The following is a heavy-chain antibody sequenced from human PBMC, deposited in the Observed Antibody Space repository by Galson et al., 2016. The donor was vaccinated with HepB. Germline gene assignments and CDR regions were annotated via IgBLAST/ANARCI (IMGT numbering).Heavy chain of an antibody. CDR2: IGGLHDNT. CDR1: GFTFSNYD. Sequence: LRLSCAASGFTFSNYDLSWVRQAPGRGLERVSGIGGLHDNTYYTDSVKGRFTISRDNSRNTLYLQFKSLRVEDTALYYCVRHDIGGFDGWGQGTLVTVSS. V-gene: IGHV3-23*01. J-gene: IGHJ4*02. D-gene: IGHD2-15*01. CDR3: VRHDIGGFDG.